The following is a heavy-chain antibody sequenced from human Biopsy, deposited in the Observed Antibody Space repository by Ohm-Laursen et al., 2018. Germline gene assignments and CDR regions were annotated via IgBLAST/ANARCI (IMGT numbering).Heavy chain of an antibody. CDR3: TRLAYYYYYGMDV. V-gene: IGHV3-21*01. CDR2: ISTSSTYI. J-gene: IGHJ6*02. Sequence: SLRLSCAASGFTFSSYSMNWVRQAPGKGLEWVSSISTSSTYIYYADSVKGRFSISRDNAKNSLYLQMNSLRAEDTAVYYCTRLAYYYYYGMDVWGQGTTVTVSS. CDR1: GFTFSSYS. D-gene: IGHD2-21*01.